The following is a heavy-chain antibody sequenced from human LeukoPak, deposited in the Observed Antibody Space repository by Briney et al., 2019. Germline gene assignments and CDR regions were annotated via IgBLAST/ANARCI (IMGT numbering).Heavy chain of an antibody. Sequence: GGSLRLSCAASGFTFSSFAMNWVRQAPGKGLEWVSSINGNGGSTYYADSVKGRFTISRDNSKNTLYLQMNSLRAEDTAVYYCARGGPAAGRFDYWGQGTLVTVSS. CDR2: INGNGGST. D-gene: IGHD6-13*01. V-gene: IGHV3-23*01. CDR3: ARGGPAAGRFDY. J-gene: IGHJ4*02. CDR1: GFTFSSFA.